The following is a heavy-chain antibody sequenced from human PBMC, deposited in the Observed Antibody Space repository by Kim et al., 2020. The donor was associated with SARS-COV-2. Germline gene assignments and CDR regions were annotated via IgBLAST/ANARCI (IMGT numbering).Heavy chain of an antibody. CDR1: GYTFTSYG. J-gene: IGHJ6*02. CDR3: ARAKGSPYYYYGMDV. Sequence: ASVKVSCKASGYTFTSYGISWVRQAPGQGLEWMGWISAYNGNTNYAQKLQGRVTMTTDTSTSTAYMELRSLRSDDTAVYYCARAKGSPYYYYGMDVWGQGTTVTVSS. D-gene: IGHD5-12*01. V-gene: IGHV1-18*04. CDR2: ISAYNGNT.